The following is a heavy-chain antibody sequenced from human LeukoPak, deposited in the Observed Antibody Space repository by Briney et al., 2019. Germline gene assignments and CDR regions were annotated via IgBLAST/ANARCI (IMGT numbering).Heavy chain of an antibody. Sequence: GESLKISCKGTGYSFTTYWIGWVRQMPGKGLEWMGIINPGDSDTRYSPSFRGQVTISADKSISTAYLQWSSLKASHTAVYYCARHGDSFASSGYLPQGVFFDYWGQGALVTVSS. CDR2: INPGDSDT. CDR1: GYSFTTYW. D-gene: IGHD3-22*01. J-gene: IGHJ4*02. V-gene: IGHV5-51*01. CDR3: ARHGDSFASSGYLPQGVFFDY.